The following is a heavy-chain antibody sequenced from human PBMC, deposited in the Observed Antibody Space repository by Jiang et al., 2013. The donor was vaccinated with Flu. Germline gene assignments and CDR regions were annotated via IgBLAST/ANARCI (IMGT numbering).Heavy chain of an antibody. CDR3: ARGNSYDEPSGYYDPNPIIDY. CDR1: NGSVSTYH. CDR2: FQTSGYI. J-gene: IGHJ4*02. Sequence: SETLSLTCAVSNGSVSTYHWNWVRQPAGKGLEWIGRFQTSGYIDYNHSLKSRVTILLNTSKNLFSLRLSSVTAADTALYYCARGNSYDEPSGYYDPNPIIDYWGQGALVIVSS. V-gene: IGHV4-4*07. D-gene: IGHD3-3*01.